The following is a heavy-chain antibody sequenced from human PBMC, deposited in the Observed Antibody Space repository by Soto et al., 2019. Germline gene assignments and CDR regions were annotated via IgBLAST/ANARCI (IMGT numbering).Heavy chain of an antibody. D-gene: IGHD5-12*01. Sequence: QVQLQESGPGLVKPSETLSLTCTVSGGSISSYYWTWIRQPPGKGLEWIGYIDYSGGTNYNPSRKSRVPMSVDTSTNQFCLKLSSVNAADKAVDYCAGDSKRGYIGSDKLVYWGQGLKVTVSP. CDR1: GGSISSYY. J-gene: IGHJ4*02. V-gene: IGHV4-59*01. CDR2: IDYSGGT. CDR3: AGDSKRGYIGSDKLVY.